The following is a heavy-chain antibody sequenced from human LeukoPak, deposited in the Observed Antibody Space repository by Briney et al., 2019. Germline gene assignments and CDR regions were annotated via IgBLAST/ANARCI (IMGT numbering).Heavy chain of an antibody. CDR2: ISYDGSNK. V-gene: IGHV3-30*14. Sequence: GGSLRLSCAASGFTFSSYAMHWVRQAPGKGLEWVAVISYDGSNKYYADSVKGRFTISRDNSKNTLYLQMNSLRAEDTAVYYCARGGKYSGYDYHYDYWGQGTLVTVSS. J-gene: IGHJ4*02. CDR3: ARGGKYSGYDYHYDY. D-gene: IGHD5-12*01. CDR1: GFTFSSYA.